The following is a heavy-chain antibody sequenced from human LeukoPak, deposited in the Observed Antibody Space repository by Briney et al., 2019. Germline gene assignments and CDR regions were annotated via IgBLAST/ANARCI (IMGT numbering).Heavy chain of an antibody. J-gene: IGHJ5*02. CDR2: AGNDGRIK. D-gene: IGHD2-8*01. CDR3: ATTEGVTDKWPDP. Sequence: PGGSLRLSCAASGFTFTTRGMHWVRQAPGKGPQWVAFAGNDGRIKYNENSVEGRFTISRGNSKNTLYLQMNSLRPEDTAVYYCATTEGVTDKWPDPWGQGTQVTVSS. CDR1: GFTFTTRG. V-gene: IGHV3-30*02.